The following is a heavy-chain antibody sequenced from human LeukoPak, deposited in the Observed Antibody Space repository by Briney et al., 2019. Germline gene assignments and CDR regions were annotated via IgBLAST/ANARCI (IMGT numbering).Heavy chain of an antibody. J-gene: IGHJ4*02. CDR3: ATIVTGYYAGGTDY. V-gene: IGHV3-30-3*01. Sequence: GGSLRLSCAASGFTFSSYAMHWVRQAPGKGLEWVAVMSYDGSNKYYADSVKGRFTISRDNSKNTLYLQMNSLRAEDTAVYYCATIVTGYYAGGTDYWGQGTLVTVSS. D-gene: IGHD3-9*01. CDR1: GFTFSSYA. CDR2: MSYDGSNK.